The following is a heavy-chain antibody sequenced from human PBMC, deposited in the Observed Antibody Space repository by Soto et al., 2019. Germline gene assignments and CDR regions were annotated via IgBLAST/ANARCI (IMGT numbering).Heavy chain of an antibody. Sequence: QVQLVQSGAEVKKPGASVTVSCKTSGYTFSNYGINWVRQAPGQGLEWMGWISGYNGNTNDAQTVQGRVTMTTDTSTGTVYMELRSLKSDDTAIYYCSRFIMVGGWFDPNYYHGMDVWGQGTTVTVSS. D-gene: IGHD6-19*01. CDR3: SRFIMVGGWFDPNYYHGMDV. CDR1: GYTFSNYG. CDR2: ISGYNGNT. V-gene: IGHV1-18*01. J-gene: IGHJ6*02.